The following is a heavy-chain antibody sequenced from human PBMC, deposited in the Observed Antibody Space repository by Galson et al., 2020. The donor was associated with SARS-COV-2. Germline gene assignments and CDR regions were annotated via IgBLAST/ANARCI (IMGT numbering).Heavy chain of an antibody. V-gene: IGHV5-51*01. CDR3: ARGGYCSGGSCLGFYYYYGMDV. D-gene: IGHD2-15*01. CDR2: IYPGDSDP. CDR1: GYSFPSYW. Sequence: GESLKISCKGSGYSFPSYWIGWVRQMPGKGLEWMGIIYPGDSDPRYSPSFQGQVTISADKSISTAYLQWSSLKASDTAMYYCARGGYCSGGSCLGFYYYYGMDVWGQGTTVTVSS. J-gene: IGHJ6*02.